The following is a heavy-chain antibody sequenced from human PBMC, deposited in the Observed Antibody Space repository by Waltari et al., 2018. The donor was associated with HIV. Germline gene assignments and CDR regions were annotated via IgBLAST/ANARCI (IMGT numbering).Heavy chain of an antibody. CDR2: SYQRGSN. Sequence: QVQLQESGPGLVTPSGTLSLTCAVSGGSISSSNWWSWVRPPPGKRRGWSGESYQRGSNNYNPALKSRVTISVDKSKNQCSLKLSCVTAADTAVYYCARGLLSSSSQYYYYYYGMDVWGQGTTVTVSS. D-gene: IGHD6-6*01. CDR3: ARGLLSSSSQYYYYYYGMDV. CDR1: GGSISSSNW. J-gene: IGHJ6*02. V-gene: IGHV4-4*02.